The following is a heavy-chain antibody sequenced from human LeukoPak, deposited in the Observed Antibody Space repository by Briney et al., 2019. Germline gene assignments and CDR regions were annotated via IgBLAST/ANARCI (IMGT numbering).Heavy chain of an antibody. V-gene: IGHV1-2*02. Sequence: ASVKVSFKASGYTFSAYYIHWVRQAPGQGLEWMGWINPNSGGTKYAQKFQGRVTMTRDTSISTACMELSRLRSDDTVVYYCARETAGGHFDYWGQGTLVTVSS. D-gene: IGHD6-25*01. CDR2: INPNSGGT. J-gene: IGHJ4*02. CDR1: GYTFSAYY. CDR3: ARETAGGHFDY.